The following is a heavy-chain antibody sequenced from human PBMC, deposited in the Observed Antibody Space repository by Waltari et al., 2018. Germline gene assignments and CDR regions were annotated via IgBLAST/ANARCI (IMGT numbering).Heavy chain of an antibody. CDR3: ASGGGRPFDY. CDR2: IKPDGSEK. CDR1: GFTFSTTW. J-gene: IGHJ4*02. D-gene: IGHD3-16*01. Sequence: EVQLVESGGALVQPGGSVRPSCPASGFTFSTTWMCWVRQTPGKGLEWVANIKPDGSEKYYVDSVKGRFTISRDNAKNSLYLQMNSLRAEDTAVYFCASGGGRPFDYWGQGTLVTVSS. V-gene: IGHV3-7*01.